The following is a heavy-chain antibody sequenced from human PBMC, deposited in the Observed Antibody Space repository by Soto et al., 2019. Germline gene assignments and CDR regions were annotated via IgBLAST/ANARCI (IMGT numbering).Heavy chain of an antibody. D-gene: IGHD3-3*01. Sequence: GTLWLSWAASGLTLSGSQFNWVRQAPGKGLEWVSYISASGSVVYYADSVKGRFTISRDNAKNSMYLQMNSLRVEDKAVYYCARVPNAILYWGQGTPVTVSS. CDR2: ISASGSVV. CDR3: ARVPNAILY. CDR1: GLTLSGSQ. J-gene: IGHJ4*02. V-gene: IGHV3-48*03.